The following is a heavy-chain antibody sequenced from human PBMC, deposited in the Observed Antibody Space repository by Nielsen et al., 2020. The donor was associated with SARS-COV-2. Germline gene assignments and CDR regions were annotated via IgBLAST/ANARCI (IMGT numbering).Heavy chain of an antibody. V-gene: IGHV3-48*02. CDR3: ARDQTTVTGAEYYPH. D-gene: IGHD4-17*01. CDR1: GFTFDTYA. J-gene: IGHJ1*01. CDR2: ISASSLNI. Sequence: GESLKISCAASGFTFDTYAMNWVRQAPGKGLEWVSYISASSLNIRYAASVEGRFTVSRDNAKNSLYLQLNNLRDEDTAVYYCARDQTTVTGAEYYPHWGQGTFVSVSS.